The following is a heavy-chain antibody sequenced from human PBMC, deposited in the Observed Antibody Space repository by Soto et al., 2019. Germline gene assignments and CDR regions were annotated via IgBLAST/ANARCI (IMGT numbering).Heavy chain of an antibody. CDR2: MNPNSGNT. J-gene: IGHJ4*02. CDR3: RGTPYGDNVDY. CDR1: GYTFTSYD. V-gene: IGHV1-8*01. D-gene: IGHD4-17*01. Sequence: QVQLVQSGAEVKKPGASVKVSCKASGYTFTSYDINWVRQATGQGLEWMGWMNPNSGNTGYAQKFQGRVTMTRNTSISTAYMGLGSLRSEDTAVNYWRGTPYGDNVDYWAQGPLVTVSS.